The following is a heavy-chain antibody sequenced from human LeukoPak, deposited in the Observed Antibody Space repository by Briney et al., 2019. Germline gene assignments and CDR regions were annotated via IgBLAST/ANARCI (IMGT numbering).Heavy chain of an antibody. CDR1: GFTFSDYY. CDR3: ARALPLYYYDSSGYVC. V-gene: IGHV3-11*01. Sequence: NPGGSLRLSCAASGFTFSDYYMSWIRQAPGKGLEWVSYISSSGSTIYYADSVKGRFTISRDNAKNSLYLQMNSLRAEDTAVYYCARALPLYYYDSSGYVCWGQGTLVTVSS. J-gene: IGHJ4*02. D-gene: IGHD3-22*01. CDR2: ISSSGSTI.